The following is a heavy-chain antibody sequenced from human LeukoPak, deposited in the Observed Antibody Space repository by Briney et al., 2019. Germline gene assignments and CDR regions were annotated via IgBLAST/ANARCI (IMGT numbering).Heavy chain of an antibody. CDR3: ARGEGHGDFDS. CDR2: IIPMFGTA. D-gene: IGHD1-26*01. CDR1: GGTFISYS. Sequence: SVTVSFKASGGTFISYSINWVRQAPGQGLEWMGEIIPMFGTADFAQNFQGRVTITADKSTSTAYMELSSLRSEDTAVYYCARGEGHGDFDSWGQGTLVTVSS. V-gene: IGHV1-69*06. J-gene: IGHJ4*02.